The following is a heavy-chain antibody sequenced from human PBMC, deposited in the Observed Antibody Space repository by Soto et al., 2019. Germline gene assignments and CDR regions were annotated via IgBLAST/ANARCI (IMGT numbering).Heavy chain of an antibody. D-gene: IGHD3-22*01. CDR3: TRGYYDSSGYYVYFY. V-gene: IGHV1-2*02. Sequence: ASVKVSCKASGYTFTGYYIHWVRQAPGQGLERMGWINPNSGGTNYAQKFQGRVTMTRDTSISTAYMELSRLRSDDTAVYYCTRGYYDSSGYYVYFYWGQGTLVTVSS. J-gene: IGHJ4*02. CDR1: GYTFTGYY. CDR2: INPNSGGT.